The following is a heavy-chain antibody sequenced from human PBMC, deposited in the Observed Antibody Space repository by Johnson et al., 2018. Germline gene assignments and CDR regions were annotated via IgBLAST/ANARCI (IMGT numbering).Heavy chain of an antibody. V-gene: IGHV3-74*02. D-gene: IGHD1/OR15-1a*01. CDR1: GFTFSTHA. Sequence: QLVQSGGAVVQPGRSLRLSCAASGFTFSTHAMHCVRQAPGKGLVWVSRINSDGSSRNYADSVRGRFTISRDSAKNTLYLQMKSLSDEERAGYYCARRSEQVTTPGGDYWGQGTLVSVSS. J-gene: IGHJ4*02. CDR3: ARRSEQVTTPGGDY. CDR2: INSDGSSR.